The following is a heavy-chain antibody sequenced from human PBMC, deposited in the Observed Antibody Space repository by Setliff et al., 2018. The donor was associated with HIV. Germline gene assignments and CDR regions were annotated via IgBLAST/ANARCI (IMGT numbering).Heavy chain of an antibody. J-gene: IGHJ4*02. Sequence: SETLSLTCTVSGGSISSSSYYWGWIRQPPGKGLEWIGSIHHSGSTNYNPSLKSRVTISVDTSKNQFSLKLSSVTAADTAVYYCARGHTWNYYGGDYFDYWGQGSLVTVSS. V-gene: IGHV4-39*07. D-gene: IGHD1-7*01. CDR3: ARGHTWNYYGGDYFDY. CDR2: IHHSGST. CDR1: GGSISSSSYY.